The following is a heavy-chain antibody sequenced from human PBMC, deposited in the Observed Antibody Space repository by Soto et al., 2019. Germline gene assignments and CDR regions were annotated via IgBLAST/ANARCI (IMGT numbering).Heavy chain of an antibody. J-gene: IGHJ4*02. CDR2: MNPYKGNA. CDR3: ARRKERSGPHYFDS. D-gene: IGHD1-1*01. CDR1: VYTVITYD. Sequence: QVQLVQSGAEVKKPGASVRVSCKASVYTVITYDINWVRQAPGQGLEWMGWMNPYKGNAGYAQKFQGRVTMTRNTSISTAYMELTSLKSNDTAVYFCARRKERSGPHYFDSWGQGTLVTVSS. V-gene: IGHV1-8*01.